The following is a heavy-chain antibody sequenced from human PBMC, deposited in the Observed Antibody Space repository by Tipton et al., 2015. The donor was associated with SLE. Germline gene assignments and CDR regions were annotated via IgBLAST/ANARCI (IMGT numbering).Heavy chain of an antibody. V-gene: IGHV4-61*02. Sequence: TLSLTCTVSGGSISSGSYYWSWIRQPAGKGLEWVGRIYTSGSTNYNPSLKSRVTISVDTSKNQFSLKLSSVTAADTAVYYCARRPSGSTFDYWGQGTLVTVSS. D-gene: IGHD1-26*01. CDR1: GGSISSGSYY. J-gene: IGHJ4*02. CDR2: IYTSGST. CDR3: ARRPSGSTFDY.